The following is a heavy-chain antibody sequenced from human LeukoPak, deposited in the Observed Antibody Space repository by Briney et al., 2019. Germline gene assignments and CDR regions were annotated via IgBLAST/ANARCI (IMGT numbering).Heavy chain of an antibody. CDR3: VGGLSGSNLDGVDI. CDR1: GFTFSDHY. V-gene: IGHV3-72*01. Sequence: GGSLRLSCAASGFTFSDHYMDWARQAPGKGLEWVGRSRNKANSYTTEYAASVKGRFTISRDESKNSLYLQMNSLRSEDTAVYYCVGGLSGSNLDGVDIGGQGTMVSVSS. CDR2: SRNKANSYTT. D-gene: IGHD1-26*01. J-gene: IGHJ3*02.